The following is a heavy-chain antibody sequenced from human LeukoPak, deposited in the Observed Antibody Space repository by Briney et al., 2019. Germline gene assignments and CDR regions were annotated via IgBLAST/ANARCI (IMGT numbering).Heavy chain of an antibody. D-gene: IGHD2-15*01. CDR2: ISPSGGST. J-gene: IGHJ3*02. CDR3: ARGGGGSPRGAFDI. Sequence: ASVKVSCKASGYSFTSHYMYLVRQAPGEGLEWMGIISPSGGSTSYPQKFQARVTMTRDTSTSTVYMELSSLRSEDRAVYYCARGGGGSPRGAFDIWGQGTRVTVSS. CDR1: GYSFTSHY. V-gene: IGHV1-46*01.